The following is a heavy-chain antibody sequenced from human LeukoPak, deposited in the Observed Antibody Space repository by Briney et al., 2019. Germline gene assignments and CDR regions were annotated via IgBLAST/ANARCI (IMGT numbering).Heavy chain of an antibody. D-gene: IGHD3-9*01. J-gene: IGHJ4*02. CDR1: GFTFSSYA. V-gene: IGHV3-23*01. Sequence: PGGSLRLSCAASGFTFSSYAMSWVRQAPGKGLEWVSAISGSGGSTYYADSVKGRFTISRDNSKNTLYLQMNSLRAEDTAVYYCAKDIAEYYDRGGGFDYWGQGTLVTVSS. CDR2: ISGSGGST. CDR3: AKDIAEYYDRGGGFDY.